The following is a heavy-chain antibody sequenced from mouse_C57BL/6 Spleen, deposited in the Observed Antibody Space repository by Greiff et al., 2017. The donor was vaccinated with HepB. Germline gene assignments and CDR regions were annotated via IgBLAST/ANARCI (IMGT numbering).Heavy chain of an antibody. D-gene: IGHD4-1*01. V-gene: IGHV1-15*01. CDR3: TRRGLGSYYFDY. J-gene: IGHJ2*01. CDR2: IDPETGGT. CDR1: GYTFTDYE. Sequence: QVQLKQSGAELVRPGASVTLSCKASGYTFTDYEMHWVKQTPVHGLEWIGAIDPETGGTAYNQKFKGKAILTADKSSSTAYMELRSLTSEDSAVYYCTRRGLGSYYFDYWGQGTTLTVSS.